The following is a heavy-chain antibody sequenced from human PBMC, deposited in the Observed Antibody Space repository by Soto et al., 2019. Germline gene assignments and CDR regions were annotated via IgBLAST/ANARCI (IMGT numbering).Heavy chain of an antibody. CDR2: ISSSGGST. V-gene: IGHV3-23*01. CDR3: AKPKWLVRGWFDP. J-gene: IGHJ5*02. Sequence: GGSLRLSCVGSGFTFSDYYMSWIRQAPGKGLEWVSYISSSGGSTYYADSVRGRFTISRDNSKNTLYLQMNSLRAEDTAVYYCAKPKWLVRGWFDPWGPGTLVTVSS. D-gene: IGHD6-19*01. CDR1: GFTFSDYY.